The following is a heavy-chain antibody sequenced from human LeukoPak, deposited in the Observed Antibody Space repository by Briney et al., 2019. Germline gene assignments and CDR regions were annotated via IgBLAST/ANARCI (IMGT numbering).Heavy chain of an antibody. CDR1: GFTFSDYE. CDR3: AKDKVAVAGVEGGAFDY. Sequence: GGSLRLSCAASGFTFSDYEMNWVRQAPGKGLEWLSHISISGTTIHYVDSVKGRFTISRDNAKNSVYLQMTSPRAEDMALYYCAKDKVAVAGVEGGAFDYWGQGTLVTVSS. CDR2: ISISGTTI. V-gene: IGHV3-48*03. D-gene: IGHD6-19*01. J-gene: IGHJ4*02.